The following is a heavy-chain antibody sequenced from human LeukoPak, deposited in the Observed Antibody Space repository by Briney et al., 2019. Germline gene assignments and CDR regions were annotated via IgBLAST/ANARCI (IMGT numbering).Heavy chain of an antibody. D-gene: IGHD3-16*01. V-gene: IGHV4-31*03. CDR1: GVSISSGGYY. J-gene: IGHJ4*02. Sequence: SQTLSLTCTVSGVSISSGGYYWSWIRQHPGKGLEWIGYIYYSGSTYYNPSLKSRVTISVDTSKNQFSLKLSSVTAADTAVYYCARDTGGGGSLYYFDYWGQGTLVTVSS. CDR3: ARDTGGGGSLYYFDY. CDR2: IYYSGST.